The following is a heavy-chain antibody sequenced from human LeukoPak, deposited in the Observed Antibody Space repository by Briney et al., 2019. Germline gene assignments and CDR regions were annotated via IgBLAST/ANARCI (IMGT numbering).Heavy chain of an antibody. CDR3: AADNTGNPPYDP. CDR1: GYTFTGYF. J-gene: IGHJ5*02. Sequence: ASVKVSCKASGYTFTGYFMHWVRQAPGQGLEWMGWINVNSGATKYAQKFQGRVTMTRDTSVSTAYMDLSSLRSDDTAVYYCAADNTGNPPYDPWGRGILVTVSS. V-gene: IGHV1-2*02. D-gene: IGHD2-8*02. CDR2: INVNSGAT.